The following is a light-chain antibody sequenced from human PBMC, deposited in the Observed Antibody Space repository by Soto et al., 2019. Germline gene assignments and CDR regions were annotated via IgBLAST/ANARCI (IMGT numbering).Light chain of an antibody. Sequence: QSALTQPASVSGSPGQSITISCTGTSSDVGDYKYVSWYQQHPGRAPKLMIFDVSNRPSGVSNRFSGSKSANTASLTISGLQAEDEADYYCSSFTTSTTRVFGGGTKLTVL. V-gene: IGLV2-14*01. CDR1: SSDVGDYKY. CDR3: SSFTTSTTRV. CDR2: DVS. J-gene: IGLJ2*01.